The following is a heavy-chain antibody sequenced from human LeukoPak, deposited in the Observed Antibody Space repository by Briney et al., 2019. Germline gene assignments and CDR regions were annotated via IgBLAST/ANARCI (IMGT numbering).Heavy chain of an antibody. J-gene: IGHJ3*02. CDR3: ATGGSSGATRIRLDAFDI. CDR2: FDPEDGET. CDR1: GSTLTELS. V-gene: IGHV1-24*01. Sequence: GASVKLSCKVSGSTLTELSMHWVRQAPGKGLEWMGGFDPEDGETIYAQKFQGRVTMTEDTSTDTAYMELSRLRSEDTAVYYCATGGSSGATRIRLDAFDIWGQGTMVTVSS. D-gene: IGHD6-19*01.